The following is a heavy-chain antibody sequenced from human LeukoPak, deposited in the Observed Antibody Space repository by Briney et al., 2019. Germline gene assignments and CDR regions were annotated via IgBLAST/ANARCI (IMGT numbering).Heavy chain of an antibody. Sequence: QAGGSLRLSCAASGFTFSNYAMHWVRQTPGKGLEWVAVISYDGSDKYYADSVKGRFTISRDNSKNTLYLQMKSLRAEDTAVYYCAKGGGYEAQYYYYYLDVWGKGTTVTISS. CDR3: AKGGGYEAQYYYYYLDV. CDR2: ISYDGSDK. V-gene: IGHV3-30*18. CDR1: GFTFSNYA. D-gene: IGHD5-12*01. J-gene: IGHJ6*03.